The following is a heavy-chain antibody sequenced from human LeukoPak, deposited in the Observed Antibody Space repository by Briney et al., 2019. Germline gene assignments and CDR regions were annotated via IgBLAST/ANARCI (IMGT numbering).Heavy chain of an antibody. V-gene: IGHV6-1*01. CDR2: TFYRPKWYN. J-gene: IGHJ4*02. Sequence: PSQTLSLTCAISGDSVSSNSAAWNWIRQSPSRGLEWLGRTFYRPKWYNDYAVSVKSRITINPDTSKNQVSLQLNSVTPEDTAVYYCARETSFRYYDIWSGWDYWGQGTLVTVSS. CDR1: GDSVSSNSAA. D-gene: IGHD3-3*01. CDR3: ARETSFRYYDIWSGWDY.